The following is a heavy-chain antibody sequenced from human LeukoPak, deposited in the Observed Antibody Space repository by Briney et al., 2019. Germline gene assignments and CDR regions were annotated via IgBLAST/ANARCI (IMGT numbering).Heavy chain of an antibody. D-gene: IGHD2-21*02. J-gene: IGHJ4*02. CDR2: INQDASEI. V-gene: IGHV3-7*01. Sequence: HAGRSLRLSCAASAFTFSTYWMNWYRQAPGKGLEWVGNINQDASEINYVDSVRGRFTISRDNAKNSLHLQMNSLRAEDTAVYYCATHRDNSDWQKRFDSWGQGTLVTVSS. CDR1: AFTFSTYW. CDR3: ATHRDNSDWQKRFDS.